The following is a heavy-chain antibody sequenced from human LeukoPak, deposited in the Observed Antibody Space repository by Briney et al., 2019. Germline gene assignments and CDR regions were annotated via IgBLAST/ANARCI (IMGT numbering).Heavy chain of an antibody. CDR2: IIPIFGTA. J-gene: IGHJ3*02. D-gene: IGHD3-22*01. CDR3: ARDYYYDSSGYYDAFDI. V-gene: IGHV1-69*05. CDR1: GYSFTGYF. Sequence: SVKVSCKASGYSFTGYFIHWVRQAPGQGLEWMGGIIPIFGTANYAQKFQGRVTITTDESTSTAYMELSSLRSEDTAVYYCARDYYYDSSGYYDAFDIWGQGTMVTVSS.